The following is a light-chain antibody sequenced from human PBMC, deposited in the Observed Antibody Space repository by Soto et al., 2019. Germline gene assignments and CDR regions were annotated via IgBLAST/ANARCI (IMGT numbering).Light chain of an antibody. J-gene: IGLJ1*01. CDR1: SSDVGAYNS. CDR2: DVS. V-gene: IGLV2-14*03. Sequence: QSALTQPASVSGSPGQSSTISCTGTSSDVGAYNSVSWYQQHPGEAPKLVIYDVSSRPSGVSDRFSGSKSGSTASLTISGLQAEDEADYYCCSYTSSVTYVFGTGTKVTVL. CDR3: CSYTSSVTYV.